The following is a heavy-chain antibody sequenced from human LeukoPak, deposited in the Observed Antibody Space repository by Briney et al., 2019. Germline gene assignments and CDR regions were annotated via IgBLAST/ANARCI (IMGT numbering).Heavy chain of an antibody. Sequence: SETLSLTCTVSGGSISSSSYYWGWIRQPPGKGLEWIGSIYYSGSTYYNPSLKSRVTISVDTSKNQFSLKLSSVTAADTAVYYCARVWKVRQQLVQEVWAFDYWGQGTLVTVSS. J-gene: IGHJ4*02. CDR3: ARVWKVRQQLVQEVWAFDY. V-gene: IGHV4-39*01. D-gene: IGHD6-13*01. CDR2: IYYSGST. CDR1: GGSISSSSYY.